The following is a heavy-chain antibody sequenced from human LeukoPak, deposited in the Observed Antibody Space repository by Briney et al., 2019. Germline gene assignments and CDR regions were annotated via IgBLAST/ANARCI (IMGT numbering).Heavy chain of an antibody. D-gene: IGHD3-22*01. CDR2: IYYSGGT. J-gene: IGHJ4*02. V-gene: IGHV4-39*07. Sequence: PSETLSLTCTVSGGSISSSSYYWGWIRQPPGKGLEWIGSIYYSGGTYYNPSLKSRVTISVDTSKNQFSLKLSSVTAADTAVYYCARVLQYYDSSGLDYWGQGTLVTVSS. CDR3: ARVLQYYDSSGLDY. CDR1: GGSISSSSYY.